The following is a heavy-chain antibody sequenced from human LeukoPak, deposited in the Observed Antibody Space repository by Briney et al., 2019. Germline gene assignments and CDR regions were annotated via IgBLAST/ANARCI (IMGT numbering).Heavy chain of an antibody. Sequence: GRSLRLSCAASGFTFSSYGMHWVRQAPGKGLEWLAVSSYDEGHTYYTDSVKGRFTISRDNSKNTLYLQMNSLRPEDTAVYYCAKDGQLGGSSWFTLYFDYWGQGTLVTVSS. V-gene: IGHV3-30*18. J-gene: IGHJ4*02. CDR1: GFTFSSYG. D-gene: IGHD6-13*01. CDR3: AKDGQLGGSSWFTLYFDY. CDR2: SSYDEGHT.